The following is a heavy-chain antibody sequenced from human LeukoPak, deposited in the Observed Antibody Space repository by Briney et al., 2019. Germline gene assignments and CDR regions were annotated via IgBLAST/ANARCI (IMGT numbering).Heavy chain of an antibody. J-gene: IGHJ4*02. Sequence: SQTLSLTCTVSDASISSGTYYWSWIRQPAGKGLEWIGRFYISGSTNYNPSLESRVTISVDTSKNQIFLKVSSVTAADTALYYCAGSTMVRGDPGLFDYWGQGTLVTVSS. V-gene: IGHV4-61*02. D-gene: IGHD3-10*01. CDR1: DASISSGTYY. CDR2: FYISGST. CDR3: AGSTMVRGDPGLFDY.